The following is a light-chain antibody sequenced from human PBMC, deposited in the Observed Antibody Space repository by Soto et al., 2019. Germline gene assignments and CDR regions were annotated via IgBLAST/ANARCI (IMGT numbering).Light chain of an antibody. CDR1: QNISNY. V-gene: IGKV1-39*01. CDR2: APS. CDR3: QQSYSTLLT. J-gene: IGKJ4*02. Sequence: IHMTQSASSLSASVGYRVTITCRAIQNISNYINWYQQKPWKSPKYLLYAPSSLQSGVPSRFSGSLYGTDFTLTISSLQTEDFATYYCQQSYSTLLTFGGGTKVDIK.